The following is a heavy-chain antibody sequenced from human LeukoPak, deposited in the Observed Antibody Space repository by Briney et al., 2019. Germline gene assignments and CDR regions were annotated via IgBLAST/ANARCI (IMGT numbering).Heavy chain of an antibody. CDR1: GGTFSSYA. Sequence: SVKVSCKASGGTFSSYAISWVRQAPGQGLEWMGGIIPIFGTANYAQKFQGRVTITADESTSTAYMELSSLRSEDTAVYYCARASSKRPFGALTWGIWGQGTMVTVSS. D-gene: IGHD1-26*01. J-gene: IGHJ3*02. CDR3: ARASSKRPFGALTWGI. V-gene: IGHV1-69*01. CDR2: IIPIFGTA.